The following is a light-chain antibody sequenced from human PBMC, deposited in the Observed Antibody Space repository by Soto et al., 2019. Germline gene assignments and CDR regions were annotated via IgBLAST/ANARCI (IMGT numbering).Light chain of an antibody. J-gene: IGKJ1*01. V-gene: IGKV4-1*01. CDR1: QTILYSSNNKNY. CDR3: QQYYNTPWT. Sequence: DIVMTQSPDSLAVSLGERATINCKSRQTILYSSNNKNYLAWYQQKPGQPPKLLIYWAPTRESGVPDRFSGSGSGTDFTLTISSLQAEDVAVYYCQQYYNTPWTFGQGTKVDIK. CDR2: WAP.